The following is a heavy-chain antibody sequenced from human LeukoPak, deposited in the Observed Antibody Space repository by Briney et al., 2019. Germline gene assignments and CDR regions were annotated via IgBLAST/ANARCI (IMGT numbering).Heavy chain of an antibody. J-gene: IGHJ6*03. CDR1: GGSISSGSCY. CDR3: ARVFVRSGIHYYYYYYMDV. Sequence: SETLSLTCTVSGGSISSGSCYSSWIRQPAGKGLEWIGRIYTSGSTNYNPSLKSRVTISVETSKNQFSLKLSSVTAADTAVYYCARVFVRSGIHYYYYYYMDVWGKGTTVTVSS. D-gene: IGHD3-10*01. V-gene: IGHV4-61*02. CDR2: IYTSGST.